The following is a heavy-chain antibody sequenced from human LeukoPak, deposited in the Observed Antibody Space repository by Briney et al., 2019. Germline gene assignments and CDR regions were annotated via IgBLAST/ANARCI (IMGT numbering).Heavy chain of an antibody. J-gene: IGHJ2*01. CDR2: ISAYNGNT. CDR3: ARVWKDGDYIWCFDL. D-gene: IGHD4-17*01. V-gene: IGHV1-18*01. Sequence: ASVKVSCKASGYTFTSYGISWVRQAPGQGLERMGWISAYNGNTNYAQKLQGRVTMTTDTSTSTAYMELRSLRSDDTAVYYCARVWKDGDYIWCFDLWGRGTLVTVSS. CDR1: GYTFTSYG.